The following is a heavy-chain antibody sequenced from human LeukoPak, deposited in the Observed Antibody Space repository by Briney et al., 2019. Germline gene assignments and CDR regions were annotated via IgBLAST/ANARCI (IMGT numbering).Heavy chain of an antibody. CDR1: GYTFTDYY. CDR2: INPNSGGT. Sequence: ASVKVSCKASGYTFTDYYMHWVRQAPGQGLEWMGRINPNSGGTNYAQKFQGRVTMTRDTSISTAYMELSRLRSDDTAVYYCARGPTYSSSFDYWGQGTLVTVSS. J-gene: IGHJ4*02. V-gene: IGHV1-2*06. CDR3: ARGPTYSSSFDY. D-gene: IGHD6-6*01.